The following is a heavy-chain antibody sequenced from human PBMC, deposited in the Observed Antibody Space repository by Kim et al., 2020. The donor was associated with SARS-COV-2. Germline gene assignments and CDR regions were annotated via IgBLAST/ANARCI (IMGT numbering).Heavy chain of an antibody. D-gene: IGHD2-2*01. Sequence: KGRFTISRDNAKNSLYLQMNSLGAEDTAVYYCARGFVVEPDDKVYYYGMDVWGQGTTVTVSS. CDR3: ARGFVVEPDDKVYYYGMDV. V-gene: IGHV3-11*05. J-gene: IGHJ6*02.